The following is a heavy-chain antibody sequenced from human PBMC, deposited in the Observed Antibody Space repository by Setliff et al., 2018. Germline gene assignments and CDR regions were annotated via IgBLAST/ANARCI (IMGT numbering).Heavy chain of an antibody. CDR2: IYTSGST. Sequence: SETLSLTCTVSGGSISNYYWSWIRLPAGKGLEWIGRIYTSGSTNYNPSLKSRVTMSVDTSKNQFSLKLSSVTAADTAVYYCARKGISALSGAFDMWGQGTMVTVS. V-gene: IGHV4-4*07. J-gene: IGHJ3*02. D-gene: IGHD1-26*01. CDR3: ARKGISALSGAFDM. CDR1: GGSISNYY.